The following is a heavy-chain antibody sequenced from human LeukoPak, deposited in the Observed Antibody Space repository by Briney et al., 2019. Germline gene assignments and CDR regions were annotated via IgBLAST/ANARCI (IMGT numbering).Heavy chain of an antibody. Sequence: HPGGSLRLSCAASGFTFSSYWMNWVRQAPGKGLEWVANINQDASEKYFVDSVKGRFTISRDNGKKSLYLQMNTLRAEDTALYYCARGQVTAVTGLASFDIWGQGTMVTVSS. V-gene: IGHV3-7*04. D-gene: IGHD4-17*01. CDR2: INQDASEK. CDR3: ARGQVTAVTGLASFDI. J-gene: IGHJ3*02. CDR1: GFTFSSYW.